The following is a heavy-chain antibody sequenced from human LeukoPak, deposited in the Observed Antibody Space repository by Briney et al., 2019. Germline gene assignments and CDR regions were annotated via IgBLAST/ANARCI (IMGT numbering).Heavy chain of an antibody. J-gene: IGHJ4*02. CDR2: IYTSGST. CDR1: GGSISSGSYY. Sequence: PSQTLSLTCTVSGGSISSGSYYWSWIRQPAGKGLEWIGRIYTSGSTNYNPSLKSRVTISVDTSKNQFSLKLSSVTAADTAVYYCARDSYYYDSSGYLNFDYWGQGTLVTVSS. D-gene: IGHD3-22*01. V-gene: IGHV4-61*02. CDR3: ARDSYYYDSSGYLNFDY.